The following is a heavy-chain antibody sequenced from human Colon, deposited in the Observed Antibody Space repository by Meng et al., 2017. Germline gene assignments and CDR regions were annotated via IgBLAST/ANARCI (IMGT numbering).Heavy chain of an antibody. CDR2: VTQTEGT. D-gene: IGHD1-14*01. J-gene: IGHJ4*02. Sequence: QVQLQQWGAGLLKPSETLSLTCAVYGGSSSNNYRSWIRQPPGKGLEWIGEVTQTEGTNYNPSLESRVTISVDMSKNQFSLKLSSVTAADTAVYFCARGQDHAKTGYWGQGTLVTVSS. CDR3: ARGQDHAKTGY. CDR1: GGSSSNNY. V-gene: IGHV4-34*02.